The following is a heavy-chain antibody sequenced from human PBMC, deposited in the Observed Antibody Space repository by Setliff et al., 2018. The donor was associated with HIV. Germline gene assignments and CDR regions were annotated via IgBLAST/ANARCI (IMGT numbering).Heavy chain of an antibody. Sequence: SETLSLTCTVSGGSISSGSYYWSWIRQPAGKGLDWIGRIYTSGSTNYNPSLKSRVTISVDTSKNQFSLKLSSVTAAHPAIYYCARPSPPLPSGYSYGFFDYWGQGTLVTVSS. CDR1: GGSISSGSYY. CDR3: ARPSPPLPSGYSYGFFDY. CDR2: IYTSGST. D-gene: IGHD5-18*01. V-gene: IGHV4-61*02. J-gene: IGHJ4*02.